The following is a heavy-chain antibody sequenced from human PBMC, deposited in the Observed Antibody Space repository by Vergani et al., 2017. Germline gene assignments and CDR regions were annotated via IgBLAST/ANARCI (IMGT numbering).Heavy chain of an antibody. Sequence: QVQLQESGPGLVKPSETLSLTCTLSGGSISSSSHFWGWPRQPPGKGLEWIGGIYYTGGAYYNPSLKSRVSISADASKNQFSLKLSSVTASDSAVYYCSRHDSGHYDASYYGLDVWGQGTTVTVSS. CDR3: SRHDSGHYDASYYGLDV. J-gene: IGHJ6*02. D-gene: IGHD3-16*01. CDR1: GGSISSSSHF. V-gene: IGHV4-39*01. CDR2: IYYTGGA.